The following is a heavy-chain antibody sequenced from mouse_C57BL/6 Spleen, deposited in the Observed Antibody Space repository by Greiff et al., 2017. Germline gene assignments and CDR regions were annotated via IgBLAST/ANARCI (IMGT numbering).Heavy chain of an antibody. V-gene: IGHV1-15*01. D-gene: IGHD2-3*01. CDR3: ARLSDGYYEGDYFDY. CDR2: IDPETGGT. Sequence: VQLQQSGAELVRPGASVTLSCKASGYTFTDYEMHWVKQTPVHGLEWIGAIDPETGGTAYTQKFKGKAILTADKSSSTAYMELNSLTSEDSAVYFCARLSDGYYEGDYFDYWGQGTTRTVSS. J-gene: IGHJ2*01. CDR1: GYTFTDYE.